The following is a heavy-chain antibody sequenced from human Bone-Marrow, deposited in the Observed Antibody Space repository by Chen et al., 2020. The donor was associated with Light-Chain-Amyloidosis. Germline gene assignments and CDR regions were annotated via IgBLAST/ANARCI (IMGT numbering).Heavy chain of an antibody. CDR3: AKDFGGRDDY. V-gene: IGHV3-74*01. J-gene: IGHJ4*02. CDR2: INEDGGTT. D-gene: IGHD2-15*01. CDR1: GFTLTTYW. Sequence: EVQVVESGGGLVQPGGYLRLSCAASGFTLTTYWMHWVRQAPGKGLVWVSRINEDGGTTNYAESVRGRFTISRDTAKNILYLQMNSLRAEDTALYYCAKDFGGRDDYWGQGTLVTVSS.